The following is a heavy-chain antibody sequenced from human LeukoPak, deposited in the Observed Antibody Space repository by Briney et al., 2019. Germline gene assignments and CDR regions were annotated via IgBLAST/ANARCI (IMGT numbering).Heavy chain of an antibody. J-gene: IGHJ6*03. Sequence: SVKVSCKASGYTFTSYYMHWVRQAPGQGLEWMGGIIPIFGTANYAQKFQGRVTITADESTSTAYMELSSLRSEDTAVYYCARGVVGATGDYYYMDVWGKGTTVTISS. CDR3: ARGVVGATGDYYYMDV. D-gene: IGHD1-26*01. V-gene: IGHV1-69*13. CDR1: GYTFTSYY. CDR2: IIPIFGTA.